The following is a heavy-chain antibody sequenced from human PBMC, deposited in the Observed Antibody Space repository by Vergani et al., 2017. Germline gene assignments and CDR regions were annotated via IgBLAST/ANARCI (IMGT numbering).Heavy chain of an antibody. J-gene: IGHJ4*02. V-gene: IGHV3-20*01. CDR1: GITFKNAW. Sequence: EVQVVESGGGLIKPGGSLRLSCVVSGITFKNAWINWVRQAPGKGLEWVSGINWNGGSTGYADSVKGRFTISRDNAKNSLYLQMNSLRAEDTALYHCARIWFGELSGYWGQGTLVTVSS. D-gene: IGHD3-10*01. CDR3: ARIWFGELSGY. CDR2: INWNGGST.